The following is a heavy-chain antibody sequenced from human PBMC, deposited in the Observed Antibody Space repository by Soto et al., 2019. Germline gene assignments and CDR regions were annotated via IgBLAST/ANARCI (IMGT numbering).Heavy chain of an antibody. V-gene: IGHV4-34*01. CDR1: GGSFSGYY. Sequence: SETLSLTCAVYGGSFSGYYWSWIRQPPGKGLEWIGEINHSGSTNYNPSLKSRVTISVDTSKNQFSLKLSSVTAADTAVYYCARELRMGAFDIWGQGTMVTVSS. J-gene: IGHJ3*02. CDR3: ARELRMGAFDI. CDR2: INHSGST. D-gene: IGHD1-26*01.